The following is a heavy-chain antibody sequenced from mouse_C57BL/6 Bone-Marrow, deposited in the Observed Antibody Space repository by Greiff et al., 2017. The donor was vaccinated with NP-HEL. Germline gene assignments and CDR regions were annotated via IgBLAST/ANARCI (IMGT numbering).Heavy chain of an antibody. Sequence: QVQLQQSGPELVKPGASVKLSCKASGYTFTSYDINWVKQRPGQGLEWIGWIYPRDGSTKYTEKFKGKATLTVDTSSSTAYMELHSLTSEDSAVYFCAREGTVSYYYGSSWGYWGQGTTLTVSS. CDR1: GYTFTSYD. CDR2: IYPRDGST. D-gene: IGHD1-1*01. J-gene: IGHJ2*01. V-gene: IGHV1-85*01. CDR3: AREGTVSYYYGSSWGY.